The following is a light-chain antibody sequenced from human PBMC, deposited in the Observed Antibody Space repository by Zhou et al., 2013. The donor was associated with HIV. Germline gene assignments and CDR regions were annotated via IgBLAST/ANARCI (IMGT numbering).Light chain of an antibody. J-gene: IGKJ1*01. V-gene: IGKV1-39*01. CDR2: AVS. CDR1: QSIDTY. Sequence: DIQMTQSPSSLSASIGDRVTITCRASQSIDTYLNWYQQKPGKAPSLLIYAVSSLHSGVPSRFSGSGSGTDFTLTINSLQPDDFATYYCQQYNSYSLTWTFGQGTKVEIK. CDR3: QQYNSYSLTWT.